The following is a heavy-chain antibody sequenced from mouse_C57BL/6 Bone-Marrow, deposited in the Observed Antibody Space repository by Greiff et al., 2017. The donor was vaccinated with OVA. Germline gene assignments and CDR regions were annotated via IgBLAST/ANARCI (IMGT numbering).Heavy chain of an antibody. D-gene: IGHD2-3*01. CDR2: IYPGSGNT. CDR3: AREMGEDWYFDV. V-gene: IGHV1-76*01. CDR1: GYTFTDYY. Sequence: VQLQQSGAELVRPGASVKLSCKASGYTFTDYYINWVKQRPGQGLEWIARIYPGSGNTYYNEKFKGKATLTAEKSSSTAYMQLSSLTSEDSAVYFCAREMGEDWYFDVWGTGTTVTVSS. J-gene: IGHJ1*03.